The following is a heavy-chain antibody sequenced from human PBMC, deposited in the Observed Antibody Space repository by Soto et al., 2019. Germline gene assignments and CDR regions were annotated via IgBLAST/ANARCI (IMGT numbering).Heavy chain of an antibody. Sequence: QVQLQQWGAGLLKPSETLSLTCAVYGGSFSGYYWSWIRQPPGKGLEWIGEINHSGSTNYNPSLKSRVTISVDTSKNQCSLKLSSVTAADTAVYYCARGSEGDAFDIWGQGTMVTVSS. V-gene: IGHV4-34*01. CDR2: INHSGST. CDR3: ARGSEGDAFDI. J-gene: IGHJ3*02. CDR1: GGSFSGYY.